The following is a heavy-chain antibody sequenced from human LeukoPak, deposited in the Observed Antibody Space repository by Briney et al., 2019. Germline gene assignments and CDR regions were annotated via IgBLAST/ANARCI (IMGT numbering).Heavy chain of an antibody. CDR1: GGSFSDFH. CDR2: INHSGNT. J-gene: IGHJ4*02. D-gene: IGHD1-26*01. Sequence: SETLSLTCTVYGGSFSDFHWSWIRLPPGKGLEWIGEINHSGNTNYNPSLKSRVTISIDTSKNQFSLKLSSVTAADTAVYYCATFIVGATTFDYWGQGTLVTVSS. CDR3: ATFIVGATTFDY. V-gene: IGHV4-34*01.